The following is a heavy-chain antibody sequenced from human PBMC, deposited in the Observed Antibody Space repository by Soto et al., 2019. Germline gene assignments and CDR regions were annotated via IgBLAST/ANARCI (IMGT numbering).Heavy chain of an antibody. V-gene: IGHV4-39*01. J-gene: IGHJ4*02. D-gene: IGHD1-26*01. CDR3: ASQNSGSSQLHFDY. CDR1: GGSITSTTHY. CDR2: IYYSGTT. Sequence: QLQLQESGPGLVKPSETLSLTCSVSGGSITSTTHYWGWIRQPPGKGLEWIGTIYYSGTTYYNPSIKSRVTISVDTSKNQFSLKLSSVTAADTAVYYCASQNSGSSQLHFDYWGQGTLVTVSS.